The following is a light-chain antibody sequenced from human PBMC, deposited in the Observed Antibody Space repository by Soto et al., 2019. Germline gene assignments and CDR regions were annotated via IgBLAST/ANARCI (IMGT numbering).Light chain of an antibody. Sequence: DIQVTQSPSSLSASVGDRVTITCQASQGITNYLNWYQQKPGKAPKLLIYGASNLETGVPSRFSGSGSGTDFTLTISSLQLEDFATYYCQQTYTTRVYTFGQGTKLEFK. CDR2: GAS. V-gene: IGKV1-39*01. J-gene: IGKJ2*01. CDR1: QGITNY. CDR3: QQTYTTRVYT.